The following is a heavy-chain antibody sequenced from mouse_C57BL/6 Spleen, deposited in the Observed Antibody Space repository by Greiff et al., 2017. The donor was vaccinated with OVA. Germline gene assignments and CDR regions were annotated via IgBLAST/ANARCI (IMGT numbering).Heavy chain of an antibody. D-gene: IGHD1-1*01. V-gene: IGHV14-1*01. Sequence: DVQLQQSGAELVRPGASVKLSCTASGFNIKDYYMHWVKQRPEQGLEWIGRIDPEDGDTEYAPKFQGKATMTADTSSNTAYLQLSSLTSEDTAVYYCTTPPNYYGSSYYFDYWGQGTTLTVSS. CDR3: TTPPNYYGSSYYFDY. CDR1: GFNIKDYY. CDR2: IDPEDGDT. J-gene: IGHJ2*01.